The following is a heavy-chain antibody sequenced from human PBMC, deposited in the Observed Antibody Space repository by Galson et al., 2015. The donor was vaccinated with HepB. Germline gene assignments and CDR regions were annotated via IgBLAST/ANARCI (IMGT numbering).Heavy chain of an antibody. CDR3: AKDHWVQRPGLLGY. Sequence: SLRLSCAASGFTFSSYGMHWVRQAPGKGLEWVAVISYDGSNKYYADSVKGRFTISRDNSKNTLYLQMNSLRAEDTAVYYCAKDHWVQRPGLLGYWGQGTLVTVSS. D-gene: IGHD5-18*01. J-gene: IGHJ4*02. V-gene: IGHV3-30*18. CDR2: ISYDGSNK. CDR1: GFTFSSYG.